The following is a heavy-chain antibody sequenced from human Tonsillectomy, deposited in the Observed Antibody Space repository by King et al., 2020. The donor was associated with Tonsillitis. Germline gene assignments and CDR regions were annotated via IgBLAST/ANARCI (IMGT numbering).Heavy chain of an antibody. V-gene: IGHV3-15*01. Sequence: VQLVESGGGLVKPGGSLRLSCAASGFTFSNAWMSWVRQAPGKGLEWVGRIKSKTDGGTTDYAAPVKGRFTISRDDSKNTLYLQMNSLKTEDTAVYYCTTDVVPAAIPAPRDYYYYYGMDVWGQGTTVTVSS. J-gene: IGHJ6*02. CDR2: IKSKTDGGTT. CDR3: TTDVVPAAIPAPRDYYYYYGMDV. D-gene: IGHD2-2*01. CDR1: GFTFSNAW.